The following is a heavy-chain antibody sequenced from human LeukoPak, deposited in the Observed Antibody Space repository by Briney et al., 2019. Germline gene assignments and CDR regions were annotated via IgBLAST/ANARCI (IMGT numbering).Heavy chain of an antibody. V-gene: IGHV1-46*01. Sequence: ASVKVSCKASGYTFTSYYMHWVRQAPGQGLEWMGIINPSGGSTSYAQKFQGRVTMTRDMSTSTVYMELSSLRSEDTAVYYCASAAGTGYYYYYMDVWGKGTTVTVSS. D-gene: IGHD6-13*01. CDR2: INPSGGST. CDR3: ASAAGTGYYYYYMDV. CDR1: GYTFTSYY. J-gene: IGHJ6*03.